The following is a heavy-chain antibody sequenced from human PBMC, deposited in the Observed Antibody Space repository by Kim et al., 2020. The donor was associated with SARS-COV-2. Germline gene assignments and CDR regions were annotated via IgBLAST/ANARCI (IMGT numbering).Heavy chain of an antibody. CDR3: ATPSGV. CDR1: GFVFSSYS. V-gene: IGHV3-21*06. Sequence: GGSLRLSCAASGFVFSSYSMNWVRQSPGEGLEWVSSMGSRPGYLYYADSVKGRFIVSRDNGRNSLYLQMNSLKAEDTGVYLCATPSGVWGKGTTVTVSS. J-gene: IGHJ6*03. D-gene: IGHD3-10*01. CDR2: MGSRPGYL.